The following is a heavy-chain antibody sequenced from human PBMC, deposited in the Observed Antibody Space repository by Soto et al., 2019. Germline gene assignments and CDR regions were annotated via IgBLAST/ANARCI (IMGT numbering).Heavy chain of an antibody. CDR2: INGDSGVT. Sequence: ASVKVSCKASGYKFTAYYLHWVRQAPGQGLEWIGWINGDSGVTSFARKFQGRVNMARNTSITTAYMDLTRLKSDDTALYYCVRFSSSSAFDFWGPGSLVTVSS. D-gene: IGHD6-6*01. CDR1: GYKFTAYY. CDR3: VRFSSSSAFDF. V-gene: IGHV1-2*02. J-gene: IGHJ4*02.